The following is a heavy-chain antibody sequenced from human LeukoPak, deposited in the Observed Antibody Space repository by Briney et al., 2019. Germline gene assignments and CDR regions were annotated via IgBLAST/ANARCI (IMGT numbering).Heavy chain of an antibody. CDR2: IKRDGNEK. V-gene: IGHV3-7*01. CDR3: AKEGAYPIITYDS. J-gene: IGHJ5*01. CDR1: GFTFSSYW. Sequence: GGSLRLSCAASGFTFSSYWMNWVRQAPGKGLEWVANIKRDGNEKNYVDSVKGRFSISRDNAKNSLHLQMDSLRAEDTAVYYCAKEGAYPIITYDSWGQGALVTVSS. D-gene: IGHD3-10*01.